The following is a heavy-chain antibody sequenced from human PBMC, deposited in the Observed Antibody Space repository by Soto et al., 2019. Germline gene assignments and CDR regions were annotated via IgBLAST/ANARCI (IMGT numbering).Heavy chain of an antibody. CDR3: ARGTCSGGNCYSFHFDY. Sequence: QVQLVQSGAEVKKPGASVKVSCKASGYTFTSYAMHWVRQAPGQRLEWMGWINTGNGNTEYSQTFPVRVTITRDTSASTAYMELSSLRSEDTAVYFCARGTCSGGNCYSFHFDYWGQGTLVTVSS. J-gene: IGHJ4*02. CDR1: GYTFTSYA. D-gene: IGHD2-15*01. CDR2: INTGNGNT. V-gene: IGHV1-3*04.